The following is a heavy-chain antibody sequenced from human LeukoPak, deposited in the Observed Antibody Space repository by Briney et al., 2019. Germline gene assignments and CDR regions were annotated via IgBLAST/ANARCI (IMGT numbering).Heavy chain of an antibody. CDR1: GGSFSGYY. V-gene: IGHV4-34*01. D-gene: IGHD6-19*01. J-gene: IGHJ4*02. CDR2: INHSGST. Sequence: SETLSLTCAVYGGSFSGYYWSWIRQPPGKGLEWIGEINHSGSTNYNPSLKSRVTISVDTSKNQFSLKLSSVTAADTAVYYCARERYSGYSSGYGKLDYWGQGTLVTVSS. CDR3: ARERYSGYSSGYGKLDY.